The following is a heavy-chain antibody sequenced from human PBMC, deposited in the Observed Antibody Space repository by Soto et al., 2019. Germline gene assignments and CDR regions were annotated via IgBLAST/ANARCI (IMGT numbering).Heavy chain of an antibody. J-gene: IGHJ5*02. CDR3: ARRYGSGSYYWFDP. CDR2: IYYSGST. CDR1: GGSISSGGYY. Sequence: SETLSLTCTVSGGSISSGGYYWSWIRQHPGKGLEWIGYIYYSGSTYYNPSLKSRVTISVDTSKNQFSLKLSSVTAADTAVYYCARRYGSGSYYWFDPLGQGTLVTVSS. D-gene: IGHD3-10*01. V-gene: IGHV4-31*03.